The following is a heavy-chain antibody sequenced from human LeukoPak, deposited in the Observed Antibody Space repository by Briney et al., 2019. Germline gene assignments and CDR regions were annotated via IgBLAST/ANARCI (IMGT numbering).Heavy chain of an antibody. Sequence: GGSLRLSCAASGFTFSRYAMHWVRQGPGKGLEWVAAISYDGSNKKYADSVRGRFTISRDNSKNTLYLQMNSLRADDTAVYYCARRAGAYSHPYDYWGQGTLVTVSS. CDR2: ISYDGSNK. CDR3: ARRAGAYSHPYDY. D-gene: IGHD4/OR15-4a*01. CDR1: GFTFSRYA. J-gene: IGHJ4*02. V-gene: IGHV3-30*14.